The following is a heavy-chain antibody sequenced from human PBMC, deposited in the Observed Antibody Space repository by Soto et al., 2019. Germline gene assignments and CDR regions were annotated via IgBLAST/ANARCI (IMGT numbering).Heavy chain of an antibody. V-gene: IGHV4-39*01. CDR1: NFY. Sequence: NFYWGWFRQPPGKGLVWIGSIRYGGSAYYSPSLESRVTISVDTSKNQFSLSVRSVSAADTAVYYCAKDASCYSCGAWGQGALVTVSS. J-gene: IGHJ4*02. CDR3: AKDASCYSCGA. D-gene: IGHD2-15*01. CDR2: IRYGGSA.